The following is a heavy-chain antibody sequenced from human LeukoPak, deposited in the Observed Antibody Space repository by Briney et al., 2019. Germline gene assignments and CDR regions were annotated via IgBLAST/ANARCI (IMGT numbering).Heavy chain of an antibody. D-gene: IGHD3-3*01. CDR1: GFSFSSYA. CDR2: MSSSDDGR. J-gene: IGHJ4*02. V-gene: IGHV3-23*01. CDR3: ARDGYDFWSGIDY. Sequence: GGSLRLSCATSGFSFSSYAMSWVRQAPGKGLEWVSAMSSSDDGRYYAASVRGRFTISRDTSRSTLYLQMNSLRAEDTAVYYCARDGYDFWSGIDYWGQGTLVTVSS.